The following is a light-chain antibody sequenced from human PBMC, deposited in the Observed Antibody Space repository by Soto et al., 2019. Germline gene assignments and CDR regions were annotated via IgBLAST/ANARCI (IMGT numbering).Light chain of an antibody. CDR3: SSYTTSIADV. V-gene: IGLV2-14*01. J-gene: IGLJ1*01. Sequence: SVVRRAASVWGAPGQSITLSCPGTSSDVGAYNYVSWYQQHPGKAPKLMVYDVSNRPSGVSNRFSGSKSGNTASLTISGLQPEHEADYHCSSYTTSIADVFGTGTKVTVL. CDR1: SSDVGAYNY. CDR2: DVS.